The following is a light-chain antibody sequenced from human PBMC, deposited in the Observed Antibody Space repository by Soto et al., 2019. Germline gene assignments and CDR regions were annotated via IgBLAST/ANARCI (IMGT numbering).Light chain of an antibody. CDR3: RSYGGRNLVV. Sequence: QSVLTQPPSASGSPGQSVTISCTGSSSDVGGYNYVSWYQQHPGKAPKLMIYEVSKRPSGVPDRLSGSKSGNTASLTVSGLLAEDEADYYCRSYGGRNLVVFGGGIKLTVL. V-gene: IGLV2-8*01. J-gene: IGLJ2*01. CDR2: EVS. CDR1: SSDVGGYNY.